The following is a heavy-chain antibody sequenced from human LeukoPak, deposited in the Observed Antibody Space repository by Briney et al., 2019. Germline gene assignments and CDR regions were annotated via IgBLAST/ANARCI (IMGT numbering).Heavy chain of an antibody. CDR1: GLTFNTSN. J-gene: IGHJ4*02. CDR3: ARGHYDVLAASYKWTPDY. Sequence: GGSLRLSCAASGLTFNTSNMNWVRQSPGKGLGWVSSIISVGDFIYYADSVKGRFTISRDSAKNSLSLQLNSLRVEDTAVYYCARGHYDVLAASYKWTPDYWGQGTLVTVSS. CDR2: IISVGDFI. D-gene: IGHD3-9*01. V-gene: IGHV3-21*01.